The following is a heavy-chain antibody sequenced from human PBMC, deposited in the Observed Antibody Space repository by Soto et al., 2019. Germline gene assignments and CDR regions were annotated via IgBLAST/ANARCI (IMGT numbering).Heavy chain of an antibody. V-gene: IGHV1-69*02. CDR3: ASPPGPRYCGGGSCYLCFDP. CDR2: IIPILGIA. J-gene: IGHJ5*02. Sequence: QVQLVQSGAEVKKPGSSVKVSCKASGATFSSYTISWVRQAPGQGLEWMGGIIPILGIANYALKFQGRVTITADKPTSTAYMELSSLRSEDTAVYSCASPPGPRYCGGGSCYLCFDPWGQGTLVTVSS. D-gene: IGHD2-15*01. CDR1: GATFSSYT.